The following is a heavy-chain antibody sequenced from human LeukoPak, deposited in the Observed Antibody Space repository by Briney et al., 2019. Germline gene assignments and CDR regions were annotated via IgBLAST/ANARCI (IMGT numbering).Heavy chain of an antibody. D-gene: IGHD6-13*01. Sequence: PGGSLRLSCAASGFTFSSYGMHWVRQAPGKGLEWVAVISYDGSNKYYADSVKGRFTISRDNSKNTPYLQMNSLRAEDTAVYYCARAGPSSSWHQFDYWGQGTLVTVSS. J-gene: IGHJ4*02. CDR1: GFTFSSYG. CDR2: ISYDGSNK. V-gene: IGHV3-30*03. CDR3: ARAGPSSSWHQFDY.